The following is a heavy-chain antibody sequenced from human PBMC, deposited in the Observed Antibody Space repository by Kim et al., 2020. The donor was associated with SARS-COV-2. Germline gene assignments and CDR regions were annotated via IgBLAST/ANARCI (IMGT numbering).Heavy chain of an antibody. Sequence: GASLKISFKGSGYSFTSYWIGWLRQMPGKGLEWMGIIYPGDSDTRYSPSFQGQVTISADKSISTAYLQWSSLKASDTAMYYCARLRYYGSGSYSSQTYYYGMDVWGQGTTVTVSS. J-gene: IGHJ6*02. CDR2: IYPGDSDT. V-gene: IGHV5-51*01. D-gene: IGHD3-10*01. CDR1: GYSFTSYW. CDR3: ARLRYYGSGSYSSQTYYYGMDV.